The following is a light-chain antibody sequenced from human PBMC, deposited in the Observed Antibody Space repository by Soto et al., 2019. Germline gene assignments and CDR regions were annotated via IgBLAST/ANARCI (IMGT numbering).Light chain of an antibody. J-gene: IGKJ1*01. Sequence: DIQMTQSPSTLSASVGDRVTITCRASQSISSWLAWYQQKPGKAPKLLIYDASSLESGVPSRFSGSGSGTEFTLTISSLQPDDFATYYCQQYNSYSWTFGQGPKVDIK. V-gene: IGKV1-5*01. CDR2: DAS. CDR3: QQYNSYSWT. CDR1: QSISSW.